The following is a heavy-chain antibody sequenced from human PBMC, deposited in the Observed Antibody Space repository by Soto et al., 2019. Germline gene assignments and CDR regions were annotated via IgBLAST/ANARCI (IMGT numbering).Heavy chain of an antibody. D-gene: IGHD4-17*01. V-gene: IGHV3-30*18. Sequence: PGGSLRLSCAASGFTFSSYGMHWVRQAPGKGLEWVAFISYDGSNKYYADSVKGRFTISRDNSKNTLYLQMNSLRADDTAVYYCAKYYGDYRDYWGQGTLVTVSS. CDR3: AKYYGDYRDY. CDR1: GFTFSSYG. CDR2: ISYDGSNK. J-gene: IGHJ4*02.